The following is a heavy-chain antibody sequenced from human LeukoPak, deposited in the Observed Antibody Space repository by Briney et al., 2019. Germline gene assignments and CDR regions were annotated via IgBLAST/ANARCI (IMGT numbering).Heavy chain of an antibody. CDR2: IDPSDSYT. D-gene: IGHD2-2*01. J-gene: IGHJ3*01. CDR1: GYSFTNYW. V-gene: IGHV5-10-1*01. CDR3: ARHAGDGGAFDV. Sequence: GESLKISCKVSGYSFTNYWITWLRQMPGKGLEWMGRIDPSDSYTKYSPSFQGLVSISADKSIATAYLQWSSLEASDTAMYSCARHAGDGGAFDVWGQGTMVTVSS.